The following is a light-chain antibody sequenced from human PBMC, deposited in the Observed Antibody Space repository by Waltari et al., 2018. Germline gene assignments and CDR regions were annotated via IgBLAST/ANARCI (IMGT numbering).Light chain of an antibody. V-gene: IGKV1-NL1*01. CDR3: QQYFSVPLT. CDR2: ATS. CDR1: QDISNA. Sequence: IQMTQSPSSLPASVGDRVTITCRASQDISNAVAWYQQKVGRAPKLLIYATSKLERGFPARFSGRASGTTYRLTIDSLQSDDSAIYFCQQYFSVPLTFGGGSKIEI. J-gene: IGKJ4*01.